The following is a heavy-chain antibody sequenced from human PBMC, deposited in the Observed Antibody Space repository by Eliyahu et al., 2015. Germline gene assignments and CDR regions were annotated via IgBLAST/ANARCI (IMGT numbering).Heavy chain of an antibody. CDR3: AYSYEDAFDI. V-gene: IGHV5-51*01. CDR1: GYSFTSYW. D-gene: IGHD5-12*01. Sequence: EVQLVQXGAEVKQPGESXKISCXXSGYSFTSYWIGWVRQMPGXGLEWMGIIYPGDSXTRYSPSFQGQVTISADKSISTAYLQWSSLKASDTAMYYCAYSYEDAFDIWGQGTMVTVSS. CDR2: IYPGDSXT. J-gene: IGHJ3*02.